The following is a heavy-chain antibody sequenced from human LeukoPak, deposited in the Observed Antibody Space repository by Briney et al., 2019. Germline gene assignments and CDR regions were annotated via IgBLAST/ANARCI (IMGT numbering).Heavy chain of an antibody. D-gene: IGHD3-22*01. V-gene: IGHV3-11*04. CDR3: ARDWRDSSGKFPNDAFDI. CDR1: GFTFSDNY. CDR2: ISSSGSI. Sequence: GGSLRLSCAASGFTFSDNYMSWIRQAPGKGLEWVSYISSSGSIYYADSVKGRFTVSRDNAKNSLYLQMNSLRAEDTAVYYCARDWRDSSGKFPNDAFDIWGQGTMVTVSS. J-gene: IGHJ3*02.